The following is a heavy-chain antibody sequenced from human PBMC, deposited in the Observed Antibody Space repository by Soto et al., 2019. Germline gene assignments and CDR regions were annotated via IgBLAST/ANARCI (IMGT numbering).Heavy chain of an antibody. D-gene: IGHD4-17*01. CDR2: IYWDDDK. J-gene: IGHJ4*02. V-gene: IGHV2-5*02. Sequence: QITLKESGPPLVRPAQTLTLTCAFSGFSLTTTDMGVAWIRQPPGKALEWLALIYWDDDKRYSPSLKNRLAISKDPSRNRVVLTITNMNPEDTGTYFCAHAGDYDLLSFDHWGPGTLVTVSS. CDR3: AHAGDYDLLSFDH. CDR1: GFSLTTTDMG.